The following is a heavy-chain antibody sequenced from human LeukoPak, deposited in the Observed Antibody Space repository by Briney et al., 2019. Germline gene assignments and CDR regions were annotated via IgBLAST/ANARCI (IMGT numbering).Heavy chain of an antibody. CDR3: ARSLSRSWFDP. V-gene: IGHV4-39*01. CDR2: IYYSGST. CDR1: GGSISSSSYY. Sequence: SETLSLTCTVSGGSISSSSYYWGWIRQPPGTGLEWIGSIYYSGSTYYNPSLKSRVTISVDTSKNQFSLKLSSVTAADTAVYYCARSLSRSWFDPWGQGTLVTVSS. J-gene: IGHJ5*02.